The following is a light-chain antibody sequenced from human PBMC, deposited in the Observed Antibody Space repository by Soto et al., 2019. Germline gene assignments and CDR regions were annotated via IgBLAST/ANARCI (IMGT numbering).Light chain of an antibody. J-gene: IGKJ1*01. V-gene: IGKV4-1*01. CDR2: WAS. Sequence: DIVMTQSPDSLAVSLGERATINCKSSQSVLHSSNNKNYLAWYQQKAGQPPKLLIYWASTRESGVPDRFSGGASGTDFTLTISSLQAEEVAVYYCQQYYSARTFGQGTKVEIK. CDR1: QSVLHSSNNKNY. CDR3: QQYYSART.